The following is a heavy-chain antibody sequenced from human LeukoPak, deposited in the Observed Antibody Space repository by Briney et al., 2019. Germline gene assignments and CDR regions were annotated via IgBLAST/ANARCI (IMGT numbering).Heavy chain of an antibody. CDR3: ARADTRPTTYYYYYYGMDV. J-gene: IGHJ6*02. CDR2: TYYRSKWYN. Sequence: SQTLSFTCAISGDSVSSNSAAWNWIRQSPSRGLEWLGRTYYRSKWYNDYAVSVKSRITINPDTSKNQFSLQLNSVTPEDTAVYYRARADTRPTTYYYYYYGMDVWGQGTTVTDSS. CDR1: GDSVSSNSAA. V-gene: IGHV6-1*01. D-gene: IGHD1-14*01.